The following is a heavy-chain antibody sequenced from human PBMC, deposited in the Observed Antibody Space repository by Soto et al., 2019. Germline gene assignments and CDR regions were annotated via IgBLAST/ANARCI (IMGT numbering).Heavy chain of an antibody. Sequence: SETLSLTCTVSGGSISSSSYYWGWIRQPPGKGLERIGSIYYSGSTYYNPSLKSRVTISVDTSKNQFSLKLSSVTAADTAVYYCARQSSQGWFDPWGQGTLVTVSS. CDR2: IYYSGST. V-gene: IGHV4-39*01. CDR1: GGSISSSSYY. CDR3: ARQSSQGWFDP. J-gene: IGHJ5*02.